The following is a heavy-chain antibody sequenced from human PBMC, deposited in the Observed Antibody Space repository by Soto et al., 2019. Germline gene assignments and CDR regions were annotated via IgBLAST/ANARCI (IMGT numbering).Heavy chain of an antibody. CDR1: GGSFSGYY. D-gene: IGHD6-13*01. CDR2: INHSGST. CDR3: ARNTIIAAVNAWAFDY. Sequence: PSETLSLTCAVYGGSFSGYYWSWIRQPPGKGLEWIGEINHSGSTNYNPSLKSRVTISVDTSKNQFSLKLSSVTAADTAVYYCARNTIIAAVNAWAFDYWGQGTLVTVSS. J-gene: IGHJ4*02. V-gene: IGHV4-34*01.